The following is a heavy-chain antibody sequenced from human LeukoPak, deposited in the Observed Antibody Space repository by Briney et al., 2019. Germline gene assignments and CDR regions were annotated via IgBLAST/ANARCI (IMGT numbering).Heavy chain of an antibody. D-gene: IGHD3-10*01. V-gene: IGHV3-30*03. J-gene: IGHJ6*02. Sequence: PGRSLRLSCAASGFTFSSYGMHWVRQAPGKGLEWVAVISYDGSNKYYADSVKGRFTISRDNAKNSLYLQMNSLRAEDTAVYYCARASYGSGSYRYYYYGMDVWGQGTTVTVSS. CDR3: ARASYGSGSYRYYYYGMDV. CDR2: ISYDGSNK. CDR1: GFTFSSYG.